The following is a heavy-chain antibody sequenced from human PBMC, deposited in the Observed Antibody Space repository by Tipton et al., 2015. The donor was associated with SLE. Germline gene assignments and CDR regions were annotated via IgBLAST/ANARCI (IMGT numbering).Heavy chain of an antibody. CDR1: GGSISGHY. D-gene: IGHD3-3*01. CDR3: ARHYEDFWSETRFDP. V-gene: IGHV4-59*08. Sequence: TLSLTCTVSGGSISGHYWSWIRQPPGKGLEWIGYIHYTGSTHYNPSLESRVTMSVDTSKNQFSLRLSSVSAADTAVYYCARHYEDFWSETRFDPWGQGTLVTVSS. J-gene: IGHJ5*02. CDR2: IHYTGST.